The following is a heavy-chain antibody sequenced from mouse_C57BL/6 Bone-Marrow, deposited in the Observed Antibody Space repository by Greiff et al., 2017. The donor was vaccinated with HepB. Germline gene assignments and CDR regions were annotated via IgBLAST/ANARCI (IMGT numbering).Heavy chain of an antibody. Sequence: QVQLKQSGPELVKPGASVKISCKASGYDFSSYWMNWVKQRPGQGLEWIGWIYPGDGDTNYNGKFKGKATLTADKSSSTAYMQLISLTSEDAAVYFCARDRYLRAWFAYWGQGTLVTVSA. CDR3: ARDRYLRAWFAY. CDR2: IYPGDGDT. J-gene: IGHJ3*01. D-gene: IGHD2-12*01. V-gene: IGHV1-82*01. CDR1: GYDFSSYW.